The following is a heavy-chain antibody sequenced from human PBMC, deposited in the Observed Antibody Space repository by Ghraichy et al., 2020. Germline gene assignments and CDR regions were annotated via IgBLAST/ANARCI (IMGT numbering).Heavy chain of an antibody. J-gene: IGHJ1*01. D-gene: IGHD3-9*01. CDR1: GGSFSSYY. CDR2: IHDSGST. Sequence: SQTLSLTCAVYGGSFSSYYWNWIRQPPGKGLEWIGEIHDSGSTDYNPSLKSRVTMSIETSKNQFTLKLSSVTAADTALYYCARGRQYYDVSTGLSREHKYFHHWGQGTLVTVSS. V-gene: IGHV4-34*01. CDR3: ARGRQYYDVSTGLSREHKYFHH.